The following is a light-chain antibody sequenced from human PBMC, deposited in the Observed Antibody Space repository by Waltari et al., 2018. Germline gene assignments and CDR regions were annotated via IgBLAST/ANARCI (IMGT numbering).Light chain of an antibody. CDR2: DAS. Sequence: EIVLTQSPATLSLSPGERATLSCRASQSVSSYVAWYQQKPGQAPRLLLYDASNRATGIPARFSGSGSGTDFTLTISSLEPEDFAVYYCQRRSNWPPIFTFGPGTKVDIK. J-gene: IGKJ3*01. V-gene: IGKV3-11*01. CDR3: QRRSNWPPIFT. CDR1: QSVSSY.